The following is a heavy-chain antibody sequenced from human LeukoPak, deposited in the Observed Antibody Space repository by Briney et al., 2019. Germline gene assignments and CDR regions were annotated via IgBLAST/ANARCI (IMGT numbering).Heavy chain of an antibody. V-gene: IGHV3-9*01. CDR1: GFTFEDYA. D-gene: IGHD2-15*01. Sequence: SGGSLRLSCAASGFTFEDYAMYWVRQAPGKGLEWVSGISWNSGSIGYADSVKGRFTISRDNAKNSLFLQMNSLRAEDAALYYCAKEYCTGGSCYLGTFDYWGQGTLVTVSS. CDR3: AKEYCTGGSCYLGTFDY. J-gene: IGHJ4*02. CDR2: ISWNSGSI.